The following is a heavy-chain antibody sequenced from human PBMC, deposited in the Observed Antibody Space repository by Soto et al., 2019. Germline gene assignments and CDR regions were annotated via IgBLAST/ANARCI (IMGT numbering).Heavy chain of an antibody. J-gene: IGHJ6*02. D-gene: IGHD6-19*01. V-gene: IGHV5-51*01. CDR1: GYRFTNYW. CDR3: ARQGSSGWSYYYYGMEV. Sequence: GESLKISCKSSGYRFTNYWIAGVRQMPGKGLEWMGIIYPGDSDTTYSPSFQGQVTISADKSISTAYLQWSSLKASDTAMYYCARQGSSGWSYYYYGMEVWGQGTTVTVSS. CDR2: IYPGDSDT.